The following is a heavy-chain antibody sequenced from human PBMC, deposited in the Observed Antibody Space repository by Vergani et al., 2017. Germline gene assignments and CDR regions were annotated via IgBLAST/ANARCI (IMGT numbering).Heavy chain of an antibody. CDR1: GFTFSNAW. D-gene: IGHD3-16*02. V-gene: IGHV3-15*01. CDR3: TTLNDYIWGSYRLDY. CDR2: IKSKTDGGTT. J-gene: IGHJ4*02. Sequence: EVQLVESGGGLVKPGGSLRLSCAASGFTFSNAWMSWVRQAPGKGLEWVGRIKSKTDGGTTDYAAPVKGRFTISRDASKNTLYLHMNSLKTEDTAAYYCTTLNDYIWGSYRLDYWGQGTLFTVSS.